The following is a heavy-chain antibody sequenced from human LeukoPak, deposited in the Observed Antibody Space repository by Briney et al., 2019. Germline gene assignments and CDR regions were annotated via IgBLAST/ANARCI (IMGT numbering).Heavy chain of an antibody. D-gene: IGHD3-9*01. CDR2: INSGGIT. Sequence: GGSLRLSCAASGFIVSSNYLSWVRQASGKGLEWVSVINSGGITSYAASVKGRFTISRDSSKKTMVLQMSSLRADDTAVYYCARGAFLLTGLALRFDHYFDYWGQGTLVTVSS. CDR1: GFIVSSNY. V-gene: IGHV3-66*01. J-gene: IGHJ4*02. CDR3: ARGAFLLTGLALRFDHYFDY.